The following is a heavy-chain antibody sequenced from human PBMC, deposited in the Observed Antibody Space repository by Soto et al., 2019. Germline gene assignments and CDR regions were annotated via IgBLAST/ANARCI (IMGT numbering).Heavy chain of an antibody. V-gene: IGHV1-3*01. D-gene: IGHD3-22*01. Sequence: AVKVSCKASGNTFTSYVIHWGRQAPGQRLEWTGWINAGNGNTKYSEKFQGRVTITRDTSASTAYLELSSLRSEDTAVYYCAIDTNDICDYYHHHYYGMAVWGQGTTVTVSS. CDR1: GNTFTSYV. J-gene: IGHJ6*02. CDR2: INAGNGNT. CDR3: AIDTNDICDYYHHHYYGMAV.